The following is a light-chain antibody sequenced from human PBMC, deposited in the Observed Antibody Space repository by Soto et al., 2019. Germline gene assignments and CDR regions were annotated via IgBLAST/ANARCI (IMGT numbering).Light chain of an antibody. CDR2: DVS. Sequence: QSALTQPASVSGSPGQSITISCTGTSIDVGGYNYVSWYQQHPGKAPKLMIYDVSNRPSGVSNRFSGSKSGNTASLTISGLQAEDEADYYCSSYTSSSTLFGGGTQLTVL. V-gene: IGLV2-14*01. CDR1: SIDVGGYNY. CDR3: SSYTSSSTL. J-gene: IGLJ7*01.